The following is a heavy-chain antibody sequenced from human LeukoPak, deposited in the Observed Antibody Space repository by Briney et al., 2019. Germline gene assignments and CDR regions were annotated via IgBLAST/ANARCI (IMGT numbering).Heavy chain of an antibody. J-gene: IGHJ4*02. D-gene: IGHD6-13*01. V-gene: IGHV1-18*01. CDR2: ISTYNGNT. CDR3: ARDRLLGQQLVPSFDY. Sequence: GASVKVSCKASGYIFTSYGLSWVRQAPGQGLEWMGWISTYNGNTDYAQKVQGRVTMTTDTSTSTAYMELRNLRPDDTAVYYCARDRLLGQQLVPSFDYWGQGTLVTVSS. CDR1: GYIFTSYG.